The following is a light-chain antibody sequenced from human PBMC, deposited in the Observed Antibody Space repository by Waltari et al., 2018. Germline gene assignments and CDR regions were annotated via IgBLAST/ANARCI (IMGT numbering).Light chain of an antibody. CDR2: EPT. CDR3: CSYAGSSSPRL. CDR1: SSDVGNFNL. V-gene: IGLV2-23*01. Sequence: QSALTQPASVSGSPGQSITISCTGSSSDVGNFNLVSWYQLHPGKAPKLLIFEPTTRPSGISYHFSGSKSGNTASLTISGPQAEDDADYFCCSYAGSSSPRLFGGGTKLSVL. J-gene: IGLJ3*02.